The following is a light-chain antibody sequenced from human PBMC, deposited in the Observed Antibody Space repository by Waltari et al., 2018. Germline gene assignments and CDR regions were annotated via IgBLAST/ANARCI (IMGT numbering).Light chain of an antibody. Sequence: DIQMTQSPSTLSASVGNRVTIPCRASPSISNYLAWYQQKPGKAPNLLIYRASSLQSGVPSRFSGSGSGTEFTLTITSLQPDDIATYYCQQYESSSPYTFGPGTKLEIK. CDR1: PSISNY. J-gene: IGKJ2*01. CDR3: QQYESSSPYT. V-gene: IGKV1-5*03. CDR2: RAS.